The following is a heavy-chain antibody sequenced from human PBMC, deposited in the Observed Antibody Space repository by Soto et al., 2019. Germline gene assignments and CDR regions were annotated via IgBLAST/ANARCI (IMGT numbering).Heavy chain of an antibody. CDR1: GGTFSSYT. D-gene: IGHD3-16*01. CDR3: AVGELPAFAFDI. Sequence: QVQLVQSGAEVKKPRSSVKVSCTASGGTFSSYTISWVRQAPGQGLEWMGRIIPILGIANYAQKFQGRVTITADKSTSTAYMELSSLRSEDTAVYYCAVGELPAFAFDIWGQGTMVTVSS. CDR2: IIPILGIA. J-gene: IGHJ3*02. V-gene: IGHV1-69*02.